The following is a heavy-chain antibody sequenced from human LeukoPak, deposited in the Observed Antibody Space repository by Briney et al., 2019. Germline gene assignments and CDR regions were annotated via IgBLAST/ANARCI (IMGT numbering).Heavy chain of an antibody. D-gene: IGHD3-10*01. Sequence: SETLSLTCTVSGGSISSYYWSWVRQPPGKGLEWVGYIYYSGSTNYNPSLKSRVTISVDTSKNQFSLKLSSVTAADTAVYYCARVSKGYYGSGGLDYYYYMDVWGKGTTVTVSS. J-gene: IGHJ6*03. V-gene: IGHV4-59*01. CDR1: GGSISSYY. CDR2: IYYSGST. CDR3: ARVSKGYYGSGGLDYYYYMDV.